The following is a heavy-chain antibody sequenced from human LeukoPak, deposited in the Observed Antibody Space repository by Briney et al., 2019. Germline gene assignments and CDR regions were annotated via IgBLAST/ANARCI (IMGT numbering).Heavy chain of an antibody. D-gene: IGHD2-15*01. Sequence: GGSLSLSCAASGFSFSSFGVHWVRQAPGGGLEWVTIVGYDESIKYYADSVKDRFTISRDNSKNTVHLQMNSLRAEDTAVYYCARGSGGYQYLMDVWGQGATVIVSS. CDR2: VGYDESIK. CDR3: ARGSGGYQYLMDV. J-gene: IGHJ6*02. CDR1: GFSFSSFG. V-gene: IGHV3-33*01.